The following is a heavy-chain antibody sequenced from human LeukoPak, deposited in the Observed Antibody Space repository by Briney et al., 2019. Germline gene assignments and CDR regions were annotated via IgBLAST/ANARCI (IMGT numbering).Heavy chain of an antibody. CDR2: IYYSGST. Sequence: PSETLSLTCTVSGGSISSSSYYWGWIRQPPGKGLEWIGSIYYSGSTYYNPSLKSRVTISVDTSKNQFSLKLSSVTAADTAVYYCARRVRITMIVAGPLNYFDYWGQGTLVTVSS. CDR1: GGSISSSSYY. J-gene: IGHJ4*02. V-gene: IGHV4-39*01. CDR3: ARRVRITMIVAGPLNYFDY. D-gene: IGHD3-22*01.